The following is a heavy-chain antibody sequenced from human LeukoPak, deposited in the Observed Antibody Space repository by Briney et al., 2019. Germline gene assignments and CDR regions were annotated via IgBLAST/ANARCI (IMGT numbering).Heavy chain of an antibody. CDR3: ARDSGEIPLLAY. CDR1: GYTFTIYY. D-gene: IGHD2-15*01. V-gene: IGHV1-46*01. Sequence: ASVKVSCKASGYTFTIYYMHCVPQAPGQGLEWMGIINPSGGSTSYAQKFRGRVTMTRDTSTSTVYMELSSLRSDDTAVYYCARDSGEIPLLAYWGQGTLVTVSS. J-gene: IGHJ4*02. CDR2: INPSGGST.